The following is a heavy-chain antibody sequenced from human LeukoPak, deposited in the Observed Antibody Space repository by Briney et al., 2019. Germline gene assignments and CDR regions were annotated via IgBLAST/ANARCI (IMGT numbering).Heavy chain of an antibody. D-gene: IGHD3-10*01. CDR2: ISSSSSYI. CDR1: GFTFSSYS. V-gene: IGHV3-21*01. J-gene: IGHJ4*02. CDR3: ARDGRGIHYYFDY. Sequence: PGGSLRLSCAASGFTFSSYSMNWVRQAPGKGLEWVSSISSSSSYIYYADSVKGRFTISRDNAKNSLYLQMDSLRAEDTAVYYCARDGRGIHYYFDYWGQGTLVTVSS.